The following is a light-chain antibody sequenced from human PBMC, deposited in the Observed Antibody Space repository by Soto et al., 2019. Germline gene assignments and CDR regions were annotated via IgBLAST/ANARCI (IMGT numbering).Light chain of an antibody. CDR2: GAS. J-gene: IGKJ2*01. CDR1: LSGSSRF. CDR3: QQYRSSPYT. V-gene: IGKV3-20*01. Sequence: EIVFTQSPGTLSMSPGVRDTISCRASLSGSSRFLAWYQQKPGQAPWLLMYGASSRATGIPDRFSGTGSGTDLTLTISRREAEDFAVYYCQQYRSSPYTFGVGTKLEIK.